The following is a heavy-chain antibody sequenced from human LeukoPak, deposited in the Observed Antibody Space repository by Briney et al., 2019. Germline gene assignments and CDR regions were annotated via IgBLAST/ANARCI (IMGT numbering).Heavy chain of an antibody. CDR3: ARRYCSSSSCYGYFDY. CDR1: GYTFSSYW. J-gene: IGHJ4*02. D-gene: IGHD2-2*01. CDR2: IYPGDSDT. Sequence: GESLKISCEASGYTFSSYWIGWVRQLPGKGLEWMGIIYPGDSDTRYSPSFQGQVTISADKSISTAYLQWSSLKASDTAMYYCARRYCSSSSCYGYFDYWGQGTLVTVSS. V-gene: IGHV5-51*01.